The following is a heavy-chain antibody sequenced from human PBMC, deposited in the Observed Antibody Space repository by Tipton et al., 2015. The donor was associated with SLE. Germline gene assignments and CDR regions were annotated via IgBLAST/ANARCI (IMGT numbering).Heavy chain of an antibody. CDR3: ARQPVYYYYYMDV. CDR1: GGSISSGGSY. Sequence: TLSLTCTVSGGSISSGGSYWSWIRQHPGKGLEWIGYIYYSGSTYYNPSLKSRVTISVDTSKNHFSLKLSSVTAADTAVYYCARQPVYYYYYMDVWGKGTTVTVSS. CDR2: IYYSGST. J-gene: IGHJ6*03. V-gene: IGHV4-31*03.